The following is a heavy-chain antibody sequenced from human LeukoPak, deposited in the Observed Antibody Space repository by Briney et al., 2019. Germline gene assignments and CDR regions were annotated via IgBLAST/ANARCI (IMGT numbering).Heavy chain of an antibody. CDR1: GFTFSNYW. CDR2: IKQDGSEK. Sequence: GGSLRLSCAASGFTFSNYWMSWVRQAPGKGLEWVAKIKQDGSEKYYVDSMKGRFTVSRDNAKNSLYLQMNNLRAEDTAVYYCARDKGTITPRGYYYYMDVWGRGTTVTVS. J-gene: IGHJ6*03. V-gene: IGHV3-7*01. CDR3: ARDKGTITPRGYYYYMDV. D-gene: IGHD5-24*01.